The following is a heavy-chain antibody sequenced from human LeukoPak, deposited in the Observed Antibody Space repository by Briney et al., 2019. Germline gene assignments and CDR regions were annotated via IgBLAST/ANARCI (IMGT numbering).Heavy chain of an antibody. CDR2: IYTSGST. CDR1: GGSISSYY. V-gene: IGHV4-4*09. Sequence: SETLSLTCTVSGGSISSYYWSWIRQPPGKGLEWIGYIYTSGSTNYNPSLKGRVTISVDTSKNQFSLKLSSVTAADTAVYYCARLIFPRNWFDPWGQGTLVTVSS. D-gene: IGHD3-16*01. CDR3: ARLIFPRNWFDP. J-gene: IGHJ5*02.